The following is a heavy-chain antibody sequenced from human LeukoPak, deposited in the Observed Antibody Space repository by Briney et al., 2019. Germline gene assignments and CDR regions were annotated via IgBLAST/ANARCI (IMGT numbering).Heavy chain of an antibody. CDR3: ARAFLEWDYYYYGMDV. CDR2: ISGSGGST. CDR1: GFTFSSYA. Sequence: GGSLRLSCAASGFTFSSYAMSWVRQASGKGLEWGSAISGSGGSTYYADSVKGRFTISRDNAKNSLYLQMNSLRAEDTAVYYCARAFLEWDYYYYGMDVWGQGTTVTVSS. J-gene: IGHJ6*02. D-gene: IGHD3-3*02. V-gene: IGHV3-23*01.